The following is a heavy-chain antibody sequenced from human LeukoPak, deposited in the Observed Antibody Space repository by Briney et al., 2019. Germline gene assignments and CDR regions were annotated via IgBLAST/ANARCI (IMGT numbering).Heavy chain of an antibody. CDR2: ISGSGGST. Sequence: GFLRLSCAASGFTFSSYAMSWVRQAPGKGLEWVSAISGSGGSTYYADSVKGRFTISRDNSKNTLYLQMNSLRAEDTAVYYCAKPSSYGYYVRVPFDYWGQGTLVTVSS. CDR3: AKPSSYGYYVRVPFDY. D-gene: IGHD3-10*02. J-gene: IGHJ4*02. V-gene: IGHV3-23*01. CDR1: GFTFSSYA.